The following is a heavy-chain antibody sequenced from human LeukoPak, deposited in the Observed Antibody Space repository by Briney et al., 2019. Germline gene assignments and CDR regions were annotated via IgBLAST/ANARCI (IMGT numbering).Heavy chain of an antibody. V-gene: IGHV3-9*01. J-gene: IGHJ4*02. CDR1: GFTFSDYY. CDR2: ISWNSGSI. Sequence: SLRLSCAASGFTFSDYYMSWIRQAPGKGLEWVSGISWNSGSIGYADSVKGRFTISRDNAKNSLYLQMNSLRAEDTALYYCAKDKRKIAVAGTASFDYWGQGTLVTVSS. CDR3: AKDKRKIAVAGTASFDY. D-gene: IGHD6-19*01.